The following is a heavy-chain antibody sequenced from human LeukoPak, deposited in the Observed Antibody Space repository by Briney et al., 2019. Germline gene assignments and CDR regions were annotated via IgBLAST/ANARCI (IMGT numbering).Heavy chain of an antibody. CDR2: IFYSGST. J-gene: IGHJ3*02. D-gene: IGHD3-10*01. CDR3: AKSNGYGLVDI. Sequence: ASETLSLTCTVSGYSISSGYYWGWIRQPPGKGLEWIGNIFYSGSTYYSPPLRSRVTISLDTSRNQFSLKLNSVTAPATAVYYCAKSNGYGLVDIWGQGTMVTVSS. V-gene: IGHV4-38-2*02. CDR1: GYSISSGYY.